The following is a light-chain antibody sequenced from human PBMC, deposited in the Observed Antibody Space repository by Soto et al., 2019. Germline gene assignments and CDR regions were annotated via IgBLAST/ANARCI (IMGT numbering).Light chain of an antibody. CDR2: GAS. CDR1: QFVSSTY. J-gene: IGKJ1*01. V-gene: IGKV3-20*01. Sequence: EVVLTQSPGTLSLSPGARATLSCRASQFVSSTYLAWYQQRPGQAPRLLIYGASSRATGIPDRVSGGGSETDFTLTISRLEPEDFAVYYCQQYDFSLRTFGQGSKVEI. CDR3: QQYDFSLRT.